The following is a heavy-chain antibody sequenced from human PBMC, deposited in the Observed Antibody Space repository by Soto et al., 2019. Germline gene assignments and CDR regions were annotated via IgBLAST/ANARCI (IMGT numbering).Heavy chain of an antibody. CDR1: GFTFTRYS. V-gene: IGHV3-21*01. Sequence: VGSLRLSCAASGFTFTRYSMNWVRQAPGKGLEWVSSISSTTNYIYYADSMKGRFTVSRDNAKNSVYLEMNSLSAEDTAVYYCARESEDLTSKFDYWGQGTLVTVSS. CDR3: ARESEDLTSKFDY. CDR2: ISSTTNYI. J-gene: IGHJ4*02.